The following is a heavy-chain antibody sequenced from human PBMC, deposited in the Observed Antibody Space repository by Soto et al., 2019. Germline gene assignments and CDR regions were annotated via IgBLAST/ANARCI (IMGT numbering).Heavy chain of an antibody. CDR3: ARARGSSWEYNWFDP. Sequence: PGGSLRLSCAASGSTFSSYGMHWVRQAPGKGLEWVAVIWYDGSNKYYADSVKGRFTISRDNSKNTLYLQMNSLRAEDTAVYYCARARGSSWEYNWFDPWGQGTLVTVSS. CDR1: GSTFSSYG. D-gene: IGHD6-13*01. J-gene: IGHJ5*02. CDR2: IWYDGSNK. V-gene: IGHV3-33*01.